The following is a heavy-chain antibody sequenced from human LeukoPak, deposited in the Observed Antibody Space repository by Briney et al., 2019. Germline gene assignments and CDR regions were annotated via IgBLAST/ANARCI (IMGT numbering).Heavy chain of an antibody. J-gene: IGHJ4*02. CDR3: SVMHRYYDGSGYWVQ. CDR2: ISTNGGST. CDR1: GFPFRSYA. Sequence: GSLRLSCAASGFPFRSYALRLVRPAPGEGLEGVSGISTNGGSTSYADSVKGRFTISRDNPRNTLYMEMNSLRAEDTAVYYCSVMHRYYDGSGYWVQWGQGTLVSVSS. V-gene: IGHV3-23*01. D-gene: IGHD3-22*01.